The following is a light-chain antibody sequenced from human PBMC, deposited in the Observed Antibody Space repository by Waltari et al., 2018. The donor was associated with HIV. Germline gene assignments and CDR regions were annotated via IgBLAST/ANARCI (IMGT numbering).Light chain of an antibody. J-gene: IGLJ3*02. V-gene: IGLV2-14*01. CDR1: SDLRDYKS. CDR2: EVN. Sequence: QSALTQPASVSGSPGQSITISCTGTSDLRDYKSVSWYQHHPGKAPKVIIYEVNNRPSVVSMRFSCSISGNTASLTISGLQAEDEADYFCTSYISSASPEFGGGTKVTVL. CDR3: TSYISSASPE.